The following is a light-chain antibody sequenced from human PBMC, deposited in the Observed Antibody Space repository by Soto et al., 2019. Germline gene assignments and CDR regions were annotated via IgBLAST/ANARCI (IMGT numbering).Light chain of an antibody. CDR2: EVS. CDR1: SSDVGGYNY. Sequence: QSVLTQPASVSGSPGQSIAISCTGTSSDVGGYNYVSWYQQHPGKAPKLMIHEVSHRPSGISDRFSGSTSGNTASLTISGLQADDEADYYCSSHTSYSTRVFGTGTKVTVL. J-gene: IGLJ1*01. V-gene: IGLV2-14*01. CDR3: SSHTSYSTRV.